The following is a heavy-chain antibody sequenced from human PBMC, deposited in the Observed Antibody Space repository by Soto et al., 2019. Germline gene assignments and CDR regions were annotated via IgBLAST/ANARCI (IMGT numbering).Heavy chain of an antibody. CDR2: IYPSDSDT. CDR3: ARGGVSTRTFDY. J-gene: IGHJ4*02. CDR1: GYNFAGYW. V-gene: IGHV5-51*01. D-gene: IGHD3-3*01. Sequence: LGESLKISCKGSGYNFAGYWIAWVRQMPGKGLELMGIIYPSDSDTRYRPSFRGQVTISADKSISSAYLQWSSLRASDTAMYYCARGGVSTRTFDYWGQGTPVTVSS.